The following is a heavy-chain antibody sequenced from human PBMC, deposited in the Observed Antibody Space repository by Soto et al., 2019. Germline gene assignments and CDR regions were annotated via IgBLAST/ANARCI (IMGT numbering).Heavy chain of an antibody. CDR2: IYPGDSDT. D-gene: IGHD3-9*01. CDR1: GYSFTSYW. Sequence: GESLKISCKGSGYSFTSYWIGWVRQMPGKGLEWMGIIYPGDSDTRYSPSFQGQVSISAAKSISTAYLQWSNLKASDAAMYYCSRRTHDWRSNFDYWGQGTLVTVSS. CDR3: SRRTHDWRSNFDY. V-gene: IGHV5-51*01. J-gene: IGHJ4*02.